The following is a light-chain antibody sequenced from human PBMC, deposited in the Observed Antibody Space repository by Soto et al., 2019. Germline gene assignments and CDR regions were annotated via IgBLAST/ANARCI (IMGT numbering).Light chain of an antibody. CDR1: TSNIGTNT. J-gene: IGLJ2*01. CDR2: NTN. Sequence: LTQPPSASGTPGQRVTISCSGSTSNIGTNTVNWYQQFPGSAPQLLLYNTNQRPSGVPGRFSGSKSGTSASLAISGLQSEDEADYYCAAWDGSLDVVLFGGGTQLTVL. CDR3: AAWDGSLDVVL. V-gene: IGLV1-44*01.